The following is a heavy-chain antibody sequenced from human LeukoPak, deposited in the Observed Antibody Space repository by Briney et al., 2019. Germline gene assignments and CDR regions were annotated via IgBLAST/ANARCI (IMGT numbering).Heavy chain of an antibody. J-gene: IGHJ1*01. CDR3: ARSYGAYAPFRH. CDR1: GVSVSSNY. Sequence: PGGSLRLSCAASGVSVSSNYMSWGCQPPRKGLEWVSVIYSGGSTYYADSVKGRFTISRDNSKNTLYLQMNSLRAENTAVYYCARSYGAYAPFRHWGQGTLVTVSS. D-gene: IGHD4-17*01. CDR2: IYSGGST. V-gene: IGHV3-53*01.